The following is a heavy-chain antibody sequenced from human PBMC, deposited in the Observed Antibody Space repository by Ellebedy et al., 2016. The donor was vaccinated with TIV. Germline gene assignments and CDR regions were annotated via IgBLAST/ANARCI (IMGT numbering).Heavy chain of an antibody. J-gene: IGHJ4*02. CDR3: AKETKWLMWSFDN. Sequence: GGSLRLXCAASGFGFSTNGMHWVRQAPDKGLEWVAVITYDASNTYYGGSVKGRFTISRDNSKNTLYLQMNSLTEEDTAVYYCAKETKWLMWSFDNWGQGTLVTVSS. D-gene: IGHD5-12*01. V-gene: IGHV3-30*18. CDR1: GFGFSTNG. CDR2: ITYDASNT.